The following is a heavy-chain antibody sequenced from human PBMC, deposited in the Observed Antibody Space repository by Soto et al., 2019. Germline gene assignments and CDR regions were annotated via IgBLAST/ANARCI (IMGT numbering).Heavy chain of an antibody. J-gene: IGHJ6*02. Sequence: GGSLRLSCAASGFTFSSYAMSWVRQAPGKGLEWVSAISDNGGSAYYADSAKGRFTISRDKSKSTLYLQMNSLRAEDTALYYCAKGLFGGDDFYGTDVWGQGTTVTVSS. CDR2: ISDNGGSA. V-gene: IGHV3-23*01. CDR1: GFTFSSYA. CDR3: AKGLFGGDDFYGTDV. D-gene: IGHD3-3*01.